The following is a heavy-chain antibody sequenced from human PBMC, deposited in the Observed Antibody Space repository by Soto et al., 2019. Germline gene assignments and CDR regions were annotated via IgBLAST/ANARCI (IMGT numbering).Heavy chain of an antibody. Sequence: SETLSLTCTVSGGSISSGGYCWSWIRQHPGKGLEWIGYIYYSGSTYYNPSLKSRVTISVDTSKNQFSLKLSSVTAADTAVYYCARAKYYYDSSGYYGPDAFDIWGQGTMVTVSS. CDR1: GGSISSGGYC. J-gene: IGHJ3*02. D-gene: IGHD3-22*01. V-gene: IGHV4-31*03. CDR2: IYYSGST. CDR3: ARAKYYYDSSGYYGPDAFDI.